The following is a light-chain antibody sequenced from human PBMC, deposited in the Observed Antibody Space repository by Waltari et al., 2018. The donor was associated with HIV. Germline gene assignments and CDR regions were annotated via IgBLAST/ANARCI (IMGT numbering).Light chain of an antibody. CDR1: QSISSW. CDR2: KAS. Sequence: STLSASVGDRVTITCRASQSISSWLAWYQQKPGKAPKLLIYKASSLESGVPSRFSGSGSGTEFTLTISSLQPDDFATYYCQQYNTYPYTFGQGTKLEIK. J-gene: IGKJ2*01. CDR3: QQYNTYPYT. V-gene: IGKV1-5*03.